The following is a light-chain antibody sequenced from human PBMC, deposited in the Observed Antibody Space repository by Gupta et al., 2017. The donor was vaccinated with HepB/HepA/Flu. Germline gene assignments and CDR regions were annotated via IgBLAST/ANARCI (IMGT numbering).Light chain of an antibody. Sequence: EIVLTQSPDFQSVTPKAKVTITCRARQSIGSSLHWYQQKPDQSPKLLIKYASQSFSGVPSRVRGSGSGTEFTPTIKSLEVEDASTYYCQQRSSLPLTFGGGTKVEIK. V-gene: IGKV6-21*01. CDR2: YAS. CDR1: QSIGSS. CDR3: QQRSSLPLT. J-gene: IGKJ4*01.